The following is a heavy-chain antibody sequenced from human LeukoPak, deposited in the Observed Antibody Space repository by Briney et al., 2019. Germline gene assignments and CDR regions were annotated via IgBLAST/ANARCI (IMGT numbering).Heavy chain of an antibody. D-gene: IGHD5-18*01. CDR2: ISAYNGNT. CDR3: ARDQGSLGYSYGHDY. CDR1: GGTFSSYA. J-gene: IGHJ4*02. V-gene: IGHV1-18*01. Sequence: RASVKVSCKASGGTFSSYAISWVRQAPGQGLEWMGWISAYNGNTNYAQKLQGRVTMTTDTSTSTAYMELRSLRSDDTAVYYCARDQGSLGYSYGHDYWGQGTLVTVSS.